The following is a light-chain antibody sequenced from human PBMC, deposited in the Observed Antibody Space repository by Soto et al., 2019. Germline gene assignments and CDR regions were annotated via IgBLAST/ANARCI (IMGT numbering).Light chain of an antibody. CDR1: QSLSPNS. J-gene: IGKJ1*01. V-gene: IGKV3-20*01. CDR3: QQYARSPRT. CDR2: AAT. Sequence: EIVLTQSPGTLSLSPGERATLSCRASQSLSPNSLAWYQQNRGQAPRLVMYAATTRAPGAPDRFSGSGSGTEFTLTISRLEPEDFAVYYCQQYARSPRTVGQGTKVDIK.